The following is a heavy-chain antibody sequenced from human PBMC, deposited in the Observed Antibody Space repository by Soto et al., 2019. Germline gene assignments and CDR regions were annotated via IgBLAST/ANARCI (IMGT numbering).Heavy chain of an antibody. V-gene: IGHV3-30*18. J-gene: IGHJ6*02. CDR3: AKEDSSSGHYYSGMAV. CDR2: ISYDGSNK. D-gene: IGHD6-13*01. Sequence: QVQLVESGGGVVQPGRSLRLSCAASGFTFSSYGMNWVRQAPGKGLEWVAVISYDGSNKYYADSVKGRFTISRDSSKNMLYLQMSSLRAEETAVYYGAKEDSSSGHYYSGMAVWGQGTTFTVSS. CDR1: GFTFSSYG.